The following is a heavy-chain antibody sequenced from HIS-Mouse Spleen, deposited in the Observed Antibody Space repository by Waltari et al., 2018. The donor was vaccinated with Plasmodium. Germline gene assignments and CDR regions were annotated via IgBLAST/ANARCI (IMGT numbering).Heavy chain of an antibody. D-gene: IGHD3-10*01. CDR1: GGPFSGYY. Sequence: QVQLQQWGAGLLKPSETLSLNCAVYGGPFSGYYWSWIRQPPGKGLEWIGEINHSGSTNYNPSLKSRVTISVDTSKNQFSLKLSSVTAADTAVYYCARGRVLGTSSGYFDLWGRGTLVTVSS. CDR3: ARGRVLGTSSGYFDL. V-gene: IGHV4-34*01. CDR2: INHSGST. J-gene: IGHJ2*01.